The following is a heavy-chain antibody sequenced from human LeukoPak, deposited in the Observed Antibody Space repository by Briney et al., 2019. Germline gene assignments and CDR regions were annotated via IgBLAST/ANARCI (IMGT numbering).Heavy chain of an antibody. CDR1: GFTFSSYG. Sequence: GGSLRLSCAASGFTFSSYGMSWVRQAPGKGLEWVSAVSGSGGSTYYADSVKGRFTISRDNSKNTLYLQMNSLRAEDTAVYYCEYSGSYDDAFDIWGQGTMVTVSS. J-gene: IGHJ3*02. V-gene: IGHV3-23*01. CDR3: EYSGSYDDAFDI. D-gene: IGHD1-26*01. CDR2: VSGSGGST.